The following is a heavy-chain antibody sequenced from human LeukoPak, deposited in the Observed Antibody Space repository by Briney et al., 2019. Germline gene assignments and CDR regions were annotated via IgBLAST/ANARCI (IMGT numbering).Heavy chain of an antibody. V-gene: IGHV4-59*08. CDR1: GGSISGSY. J-gene: IGHJ4*02. Sequence: PSETLSLTCTVSGGSISGSYWSWLRQPPGKGLEWIGYIYYSGSTNYNPSLKSRVTISVDTSKNQFSLKVRSVTAADTAVYYCARFKSGPGCSSASCTDFDYWGQGTLVTVSS. D-gene: IGHD2-2*01. CDR3: ARFKSGPGCSSASCTDFDY. CDR2: IYYSGST.